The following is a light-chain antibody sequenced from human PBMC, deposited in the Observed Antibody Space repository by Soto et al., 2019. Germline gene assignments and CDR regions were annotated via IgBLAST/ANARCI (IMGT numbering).Light chain of an antibody. Sequence: EIVMTQSPATLSVSPGERATLSCRASQSVSSNLAWYQQKPGQAPRLLIYGASTRSTGIPARFSGSGSGTEFNLTISSLQAEDFAVYDCQQDNNWQPCTFGQGTKVYIK. CDR2: GAS. J-gene: IGKJ1*01. V-gene: IGKV3D-15*01. CDR1: QSVSSN. CDR3: QQDNNWQPCT.